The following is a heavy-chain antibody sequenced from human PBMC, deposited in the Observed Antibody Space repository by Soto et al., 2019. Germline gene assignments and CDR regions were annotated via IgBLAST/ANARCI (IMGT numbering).Heavy chain of an antibody. CDR1: GYTFTSYG. J-gene: IGHJ5*02. CDR2: ISAYNGNT. CDR3: ARHPLFPDILTGPNWFDP. D-gene: IGHD3-9*01. V-gene: IGHV1-18*01. Sequence: ASVKVSCKASGYTFTSYGISWVRQAPGQGLEWMGWISAYNGNTNYAQKLQGRVTMTTDTSTSTAYMELRSLRSDDTAVYYCARHPLFPDILTGPNWFDPRGQRTPVTVSS.